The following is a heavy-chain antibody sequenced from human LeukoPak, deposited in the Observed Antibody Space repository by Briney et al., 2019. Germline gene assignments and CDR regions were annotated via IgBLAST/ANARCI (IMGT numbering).Heavy chain of an antibody. D-gene: IGHD3-22*01. CDR2: IYYSGST. V-gene: IGHV4-59*01. J-gene: IGHJ3*02. CDR1: GGSISSYY. CDR3: ARVYWRDYYDSSGYYYVSDAFDI. Sequence: SETLSLTCTVSGGSISSYYWSWIRQPPGKGLEWIGYIYYSGSTNYNPSLQSRVTISVDTSKNQFSLKLSSVTAADTAVYYCARVYWRDYYDSSGYYYVSDAFDIWGQGTMVTVSS.